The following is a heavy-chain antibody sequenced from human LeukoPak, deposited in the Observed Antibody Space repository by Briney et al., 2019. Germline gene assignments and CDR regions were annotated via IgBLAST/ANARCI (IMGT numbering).Heavy chain of an antibody. Sequence: GGSLRLSCAASVFNFGAYTINWVRQAPWKGLEWVSCIFSRSESILYADSVKGRFTISRDNAKNSLYLQMDSLRVEDTAVYYCARDFFHSSDSRPFDYWGQGTLVTVSS. V-gene: IGHV3-21*01. D-gene: IGHD3-22*01. J-gene: IGHJ4*02. CDR1: VFNFGAYT. CDR3: ARDFFHSSDSRPFDY. CDR2: IFSRSESI.